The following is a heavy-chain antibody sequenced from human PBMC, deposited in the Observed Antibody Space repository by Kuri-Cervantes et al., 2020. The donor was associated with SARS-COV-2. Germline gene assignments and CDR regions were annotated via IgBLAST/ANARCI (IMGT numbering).Heavy chain of an antibody. D-gene: IGHD6-6*01. CDR1: GGSISSSNW. CDR3: ARTYSSSSLFYDY. J-gene: IGHJ4*02. V-gene: IGHV4-4*02. CDR2: IYHSGST. Sequence: GSLRLSCAVSGGSISSSNWWSWVRQPPGKGLEWIGEIYHSGSTNYNPSLKSRVTIPVDKSKNQFSLKLSSVTAADTAVYYCARTYSSSSLFYDYWGQGTLVTVSS.